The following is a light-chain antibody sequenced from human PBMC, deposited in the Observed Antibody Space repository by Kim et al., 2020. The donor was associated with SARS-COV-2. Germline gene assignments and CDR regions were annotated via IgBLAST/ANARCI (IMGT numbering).Light chain of an antibody. CDR3: CSYVV. CDR1: SSDVGSYNL. CDR2: GVS. J-gene: IGLJ2*01. V-gene: IGLV2-23*02. Sequence: VSGSPGQSITISCTGTSSDVGSYNLVSWYQQHPGKAPKLMIYGVSKRPSGVSNRFSGSKSGNTASLTISGLQAEDEADYYCCSYVVFGGGTQLTVL.